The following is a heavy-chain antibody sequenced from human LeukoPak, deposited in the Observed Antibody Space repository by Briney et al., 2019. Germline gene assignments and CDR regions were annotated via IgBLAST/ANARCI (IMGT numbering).Heavy chain of an antibody. D-gene: IGHD3-10*01. CDR2: IMPIFDTA. J-gene: IGHJ4*02. V-gene: IGHV1-69*13. CDR1: GGTFSNYA. CDR3: ARVTYYYGSGRQDEFDY. Sequence: GASVKVSCKASGGTFSNYAISWVRQAPGQGQEWMGGIMPIFDTADYAQKFQGRITITADESTSTVYMELTSLTSDDTAVYFCARVTYYYGSGRQDEFDYWGQGTLVTVSS.